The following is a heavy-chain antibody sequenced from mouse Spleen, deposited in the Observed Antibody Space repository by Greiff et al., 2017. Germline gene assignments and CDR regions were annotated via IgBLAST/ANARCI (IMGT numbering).Heavy chain of an antibody. J-gene: IGHJ2*01. CDR2: IYPGSGST. Sequence: QVHVKQPGAELVKPGASVKMSCKASGYTFTSYWITWVKQRPGQGLEWIGDIYPGSGSTNYNEKFKSKATLTVDTSSSTAYMQLSSLTSEDSAVYYCAIYYYGSSYYFDYWGQGTTLTVSS. V-gene: IGHV1-55*01. D-gene: IGHD1-1*01. CDR3: AIYYYGSSYYFDY. CDR1: GYTFTSYW.